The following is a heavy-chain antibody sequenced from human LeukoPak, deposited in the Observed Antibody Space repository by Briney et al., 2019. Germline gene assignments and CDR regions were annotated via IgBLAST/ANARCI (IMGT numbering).Heavy chain of an antibody. Sequence: PGGSLRLSCAPSGFTFSSYGMRCVRQAPSKGLEWAAVISYDGSNKYYADSVKGRFTISRDNSKNTLYLQMNSLRAEDTAVYYCARDRGYDILTGRISWGQGTLVTVSS. CDR2: ISYDGSNK. V-gene: IGHV3-30*03. D-gene: IGHD3-9*01. CDR3: ARDRGYDILTGRIS. J-gene: IGHJ4*02. CDR1: GFTFSSYG.